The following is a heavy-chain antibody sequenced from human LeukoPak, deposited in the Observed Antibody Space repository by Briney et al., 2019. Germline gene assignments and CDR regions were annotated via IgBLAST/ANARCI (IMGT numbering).Heavy chain of an antibody. D-gene: IGHD6-13*01. J-gene: IGHJ5*02. CDR1: GGSFSGYY. CDR3: ARAGYSSRTMNDWFDP. V-gene: IGHV4-34*01. CDR2: INHSGST. Sequence: PSETLSLTCAVYGGSFSGYYWSWVRQPPGKGLEWIGEINHSGSTNYNPSLKSRVIISVDTSKNQFSLRLSSVTAADTAVYYCARAGYSSRTMNDWFDPWGQGTLVTVSS.